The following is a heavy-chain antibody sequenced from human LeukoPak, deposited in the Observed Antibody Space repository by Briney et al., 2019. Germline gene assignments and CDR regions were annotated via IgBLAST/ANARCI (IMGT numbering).Heavy chain of an antibody. J-gene: IGHJ4*02. V-gene: IGHV3-53*01. CDR3: TRAQGD. Sequence: PGGSLRLSCAASGFIFSSHAMNWVRQAPGKGLEWVSVIYSGGSTYYADSVKGRFTISRDTSKNTLYLQMNSLRAEDTAVYYCTRAQGDWGQGTLVTVSS. CDR1: GFIFSSHA. CDR2: IYSGGST. D-gene: IGHD3-16*01.